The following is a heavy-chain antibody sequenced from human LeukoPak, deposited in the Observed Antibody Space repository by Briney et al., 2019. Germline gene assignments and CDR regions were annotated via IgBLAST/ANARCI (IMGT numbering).Heavy chain of an antibody. J-gene: IGHJ4*02. CDR1: GGSISSYY. CDR3: ARGGYFVPIDY. D-gene: IGHD5-18*01. Sequence: ASETLSLTCTVSGGSISSYYWSWIRQPPGKGLEWIGYIYYSGSTNYNPSLKSRVTVSVDTSKNQFSLKLSSVTAADTAVYYCARGGYFVPIDYWGQGTLVTVSS. V-gene: IGHV4-59*01. CDR2: IYYSGST.